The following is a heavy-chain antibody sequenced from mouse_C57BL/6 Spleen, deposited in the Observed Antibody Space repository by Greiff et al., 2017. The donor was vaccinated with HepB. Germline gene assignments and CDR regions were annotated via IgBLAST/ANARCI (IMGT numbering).Heavy chain of an antibody. Sequence: VQLQQSGPELVKPGASVKIPCKASGYTFTDYNMDWVKQSHGKSLEWIGDINPNNGGTIYNQKFKGKATLTVDKSSSTAYMELRSLTSEDTAVYYCARGNWDGGWYFDVWGTGTTVTVSS. CDR2: INPNNGGT. D-gene: IGHD4-1*01. CDR1: GYTFTDYN. J-gene: IGHJ1*03. V-gene: IGHV1-18*01. CDR3: ARGNWDGGWYFDV.